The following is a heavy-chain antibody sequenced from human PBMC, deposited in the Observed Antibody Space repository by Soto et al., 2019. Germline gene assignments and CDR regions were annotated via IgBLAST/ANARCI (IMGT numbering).Heavy chain of an antibody. J-gene: IGHJ4*02. CDR2: IANDGNDK. V-gene: IGHV3-30*18. D-gene: IGHD3-16*01. Sequence: PXGSLRLCCAASGXTISNYCMHWVRQPPGKGLEGGAFIANDGNDKKYADSVRGRFNISRDNYKNTLYLQMDSLRVEDTAEYYRAKGVSAWGGSLYDYPDIRSPEYWGQGTPVTVSS. CDR3: AKGVSAWGGSLYDYPDIRSPEY. CDR1: GXTISNYC.